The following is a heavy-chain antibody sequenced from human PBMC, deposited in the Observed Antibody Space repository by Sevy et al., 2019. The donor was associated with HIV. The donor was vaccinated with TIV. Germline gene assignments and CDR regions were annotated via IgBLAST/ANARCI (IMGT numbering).Heavy chain of an antibody. V-gene: IGHV3-15*01. D-gene: IGHD3-9*01. J-gene: IGHJ4*02. CDR3: ATGLGKSDFDY. CDR2: IKSKIDGATR. Sequence: GGSLRLSCAASGFTFSNAWMSWVRQAPGKGLEWVGRIKSKIDGATRDLAAPVKCRITISRDDSRNTLYLQMNRLKTEDTGVYYCATGLGKSDFDYWGQGTLVTVSS. CDR1: GFTFSNAW.